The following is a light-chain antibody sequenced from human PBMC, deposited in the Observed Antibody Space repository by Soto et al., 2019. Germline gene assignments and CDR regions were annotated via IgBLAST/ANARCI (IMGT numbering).Light chain of an antibody. V-gene: IGLV2-14*01. CDR2: EVS. CDR3: SSYTSSNTLV. CDR1: SNDIITYNY. J-gene: IGLJ3*02. Sequence: QSALTQPASVSGSPGQSITISCTGTSNDIITYNYVSWYQQHPGRAPKLMIYEVSNRPSGVSNRFSGSRSGNTASLTISGLQAGDEADYYCSSYTSSNTLVFGGGTKVTVL.